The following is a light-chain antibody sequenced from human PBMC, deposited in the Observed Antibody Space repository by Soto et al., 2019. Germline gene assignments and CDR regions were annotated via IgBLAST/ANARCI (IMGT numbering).Light chain of an antibody. CDR3: AAWDDILFAA. V-gene: IGLV1-47*02. CDR1: NSNIGSNF. J-gene: IGLJ3*02. CDR2: SDD. Sequence: QSVLTQPPSASGTPGQTVTISCSGNNSNIGSNFVFWYQQFPGTAPKLLIHSDDQRPSGVPDRFSGSKSGTSASLAISGLRAEDEAEYHCAAWDDILFAAFGGGTK.